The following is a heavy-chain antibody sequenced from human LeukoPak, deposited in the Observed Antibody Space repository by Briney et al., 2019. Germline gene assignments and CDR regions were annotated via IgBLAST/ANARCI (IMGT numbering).Heavy chain of an antibody. D-gene: IGHD6-19*01. CDR1: GGSISSGDYY. Sequence: PSQTLSLTCTVSGGSISSGDYYWSWIRQPPGKGLEWIGYIYYSGSTNYNPSLKSRFTISIDTSKNQFSLKLSSVTCASAFSSGWYYFDYWGQGTLVTVSS. V-gene: IGHV4-30-4*01. CDR3: YYFDY. J-gene: IGHJ4*02. CDR2: IYYSGST.